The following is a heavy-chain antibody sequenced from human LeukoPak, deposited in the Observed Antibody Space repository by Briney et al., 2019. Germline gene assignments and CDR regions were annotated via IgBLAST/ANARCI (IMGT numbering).Heavy chain of an antibody. CDR3: AKELVGATAFDY. CDR2: IWHDGSKT. Sequence: GGSLRLSCVASGFIFSRYDMHWVRQAPGKGLEWVALIWHDGSKTHYADSVKGRFTISRDDSKSTLYVQMNSLRAEDTAVYYCAKELVGATAFDYWGQGTLVTVSS. CDR1: GFIFSRYD. V-gene: IGHV3-33*06. D-gene: IGHD1-26*01. J-gene: IGHJ4*02.